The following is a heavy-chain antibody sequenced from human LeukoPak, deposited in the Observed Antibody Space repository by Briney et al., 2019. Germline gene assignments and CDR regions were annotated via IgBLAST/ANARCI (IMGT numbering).Heavy chain of an antibody. CDR3: XXXXXYSNSWTDFDY. Sequence: PGRSLRLSCAASGFTFDDYAMHWVRQAPGKGLEWVSGISWNSGSIDYADSVKGRFTISRDNAKNSLFLQMNSLGAEDTAVYYCXXXXXYSNSWTDFDYWGQGTLVTVSS. J-gene: IGHJ4*02. V-gene: IGHV3-9*01. CDR1: GFTFDDYA. D-gene: IGHD6-13*01. CDR2: ISWNSGSI.